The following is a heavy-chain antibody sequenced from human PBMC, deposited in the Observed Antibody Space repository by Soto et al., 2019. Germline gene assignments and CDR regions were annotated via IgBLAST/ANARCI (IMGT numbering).Heavy chain of an antibody. CDR2: MNPNSSNT. D-gene: IGHD3-22*01. CDR1: GYTFTSYD. Sequence: QVQLVQSGAEVKKPGASVKVSCKASGYTFTSYDINWVRQATGQGLEWMGWMNPNSSNTGYAQKFQGRVNMTRNTSISTAYMELSSLRSEDTAVYYCARDPDRSNWFDPWGQGTLVTVSS. V-gene: IGHV1-8*01. J-gene: IGHJ5*02. CDR3: ARDPDRSNWFDP.